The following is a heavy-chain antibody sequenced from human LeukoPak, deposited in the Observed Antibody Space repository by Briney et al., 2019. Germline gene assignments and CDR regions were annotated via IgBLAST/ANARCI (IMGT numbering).Heavy chain of an antibody. J-gene: IGHJ5*02. CDR1: GVSFSSYA. CDR2: ISGSGGST. V-gene: IGHV3-23*01. D-gene: IGHD3-10*01. Sequence: PGGSLRLSCAASGVSFSSYAMSWVRQAPGKGLEWVSAISGSGGSTYYADSVKGRFTISRDNSKNTLYLQMNSLRAEDTAVYYCAKSLLWFGEFDNWFDPWGQGTLVTVSS. CDR3: AKSLLWFGEFDNWFDP.